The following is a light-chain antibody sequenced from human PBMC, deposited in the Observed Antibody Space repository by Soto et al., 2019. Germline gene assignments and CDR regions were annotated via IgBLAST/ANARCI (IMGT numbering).Light chain of an antibody. V-gene: IGKV3-20*01. CDR2: GAS. J-gene: IGKJ5*01. Sequence: EIVLTQSPGTLSLSPGERATLSCRASHSVSSSYLAWYQQKPGQAPRLLIYGASSRATGIPDRFSGSGSGTDFTLTISRLEPKDLAVYYCQKYGRSPPIPSGQGTRREI. CDR1: HSVSSSY. CDR3: QKYGRSPPIP.